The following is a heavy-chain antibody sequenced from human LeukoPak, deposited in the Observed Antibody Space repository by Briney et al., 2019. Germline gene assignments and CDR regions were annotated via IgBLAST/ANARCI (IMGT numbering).Heavy chain of an antibody. CDR2: INPSGGST. CDR1: GYTFTSSY. CDR3: VRGASSIAALNPFWYFDL. V-gene: IGHV1-46*01. D-gene: IGHD6-6*01. Sequence: GASVKVSCKASGYTFTSSYMHWVRQGPGQGLEWMGIINPSGGSTSYAQKFQGRVTMTRDTSTNTVYMELSSLRSEDTAVFYCVRGASSIAALNPFWYFDLWGRGTLVTVSS. J-gene: IGHJ2*01.